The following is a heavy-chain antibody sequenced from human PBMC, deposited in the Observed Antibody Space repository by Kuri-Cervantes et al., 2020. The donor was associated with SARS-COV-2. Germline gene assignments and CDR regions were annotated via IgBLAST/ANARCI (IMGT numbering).Heavy chain of an antibody. CDR3: ASHCSSTSCSLYYYYYYMDV. Sequence: GGSLRLSCAASGFTFSSYDMHWVRQATGKGLEWVSAIGTAGDTYYPGSVKGRFTISRDNSKNTLYLQMNSLRAEDTAVYYCASHCSSTSCSLYYYYYYMDVWGKGTTVTVSS. J-gene: IGHJ6*03. CDR1: GFTFSSYD. CDR2: IGTAGDT. V-gene: IGHV3-13*01. D-gene: IGHD2-2*01.